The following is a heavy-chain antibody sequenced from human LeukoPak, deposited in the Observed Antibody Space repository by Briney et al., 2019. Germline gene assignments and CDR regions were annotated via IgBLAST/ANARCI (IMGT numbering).Heavy chain of an antibody. J-gene: IGHJ4*02. D-gene: IGHD2-2*01. Sequence: GGSLRLSCAASGFTFSSYSMNWVRQAPGKGLEWVSSISSSSSYIYYADSVKGRFTISRDNAKNSLYLQMNSLRAEDTAVYYCARDGDIVVVPAAFEGCFDYWGQGTLVTVSS. CDR1: GFTFSSYS. CDR3: ARDGDIVVVPAAFEGCFDY. CDR2: ISSSSSYI. V-gene: IGHV3-21*01.